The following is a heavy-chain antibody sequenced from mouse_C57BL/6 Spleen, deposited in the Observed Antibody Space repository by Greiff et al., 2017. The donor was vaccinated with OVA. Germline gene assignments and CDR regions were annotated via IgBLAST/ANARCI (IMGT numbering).Heavy chain of an antibody. J-gene: IGHJ4*01. CDR1: GFNIKNTY. CDR2: IDPANGNT. V-gene: IGHV14-3*01. D-gene: IGHD2-4*01. CDR3: ARTDYDDYYAMDY. Sequence: EVKLVESVAELVRPGASVKLSCTASGFNIKNTYMHWVKQRPEQGLEWIGRIDPANGNTKYAPKFQGKATITADTSSNTAYLQLSSLTSEDTAIYYCARTDYDDYYAMDYWGQGTSVTVSS.